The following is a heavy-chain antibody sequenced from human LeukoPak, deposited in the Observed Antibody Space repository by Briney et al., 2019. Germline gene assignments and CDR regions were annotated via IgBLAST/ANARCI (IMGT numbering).Heavy chain of an antibody. V-gene: IGHV4-59*01. CDR3: ARFVVVTASVDY. CDR1: GGSISSYY. D-gene: IGHD2-21*02. J-gene: IGHJ4*02. CDR2: IYYSGST. Sequence: SETLSLTCTVSGGSISSYYWSWIRQPPGKGLEWIGYIYYSGSTNYNPSLKSRVTISVDTSKNQFSLKLSSVTAADTAVYYCARFVVVTASVDYWGQGTLVTVSS.